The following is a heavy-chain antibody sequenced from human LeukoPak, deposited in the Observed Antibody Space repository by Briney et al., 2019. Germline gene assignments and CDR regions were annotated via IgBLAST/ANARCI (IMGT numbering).Heavy chain of an antibody. CDR1: GFTFSSCW. J-gene: IGHJ4*02. V-gene: IGHV3-74*01. CDR3: SRDLRGRDDY. Sequence: PGGSLRLSCAASGFTFSSCWMHWVRQAPGKGLVWVSRINTGGSTTDYADSVKGRFTISRDNAKNTLYLQMNSLRAEDTAVYYCSRDLRGRDDYWGQGILVIVSS. D-gene: IGHD5-24*01. CDR2: INTGGSTT.